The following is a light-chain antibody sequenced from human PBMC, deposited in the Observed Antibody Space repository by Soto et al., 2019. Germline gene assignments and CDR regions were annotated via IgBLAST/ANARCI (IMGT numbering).Light chain of an antibody. CDR2: SNS. J-gene: IGLJ1*01. V-gene: IGLV1-40*01. CDR3: QSKDSSLSGV. CDR1: SSNIGAGYD. Sequence: QSVLTQPPSVSGAPGQRVTISCTGSSSNIGAGYDVHWYQQFPGTAPNHLICSNSNRPSEVTDRSSGSKSGTSASLAITGRKAEDEADYYCQSKDSSLSGVFGSGTKVTVL.